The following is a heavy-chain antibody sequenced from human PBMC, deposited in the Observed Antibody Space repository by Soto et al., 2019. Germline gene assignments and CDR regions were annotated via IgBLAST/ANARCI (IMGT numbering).Heavy chain of an antibody. J-gene: IGHJ4*02. CDR2: ISSSSSYI. V-gene: IGHV3-21*01. Sequence: GGSLRLSCAASGFTFSSYSMNWVRQAPGKGLEWVSSISSSSSYIYYADSVKGRFTISRDNAKNSLYLQMNSLRAEDTAVYYCARDHGDGPGNDYWGQGTLVTVSS. D-gene: IGHD4-17*01. CDR1: GFTFSSYS. CDR3: ARDHGDGPGNDY.